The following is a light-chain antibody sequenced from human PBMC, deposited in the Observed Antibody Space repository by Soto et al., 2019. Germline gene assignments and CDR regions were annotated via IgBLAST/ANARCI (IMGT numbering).Light chain of an antibody. CDR3: QKYNNWKWT. V-gene: IGKV3-15*01. Sequence: IVLTQSPGNLAMSPCGRANLSCRASQSVSNNYLAWYQQKPGQAPRLLIYSASRGATGFPARFSGSGSGTDFTLTISRVQSEDLAVYYCQKYNNWKWTFGQGTKVDIK. CDR2: SAS. CDR1: QSVSNN. J-gene: IGKJ1*01.